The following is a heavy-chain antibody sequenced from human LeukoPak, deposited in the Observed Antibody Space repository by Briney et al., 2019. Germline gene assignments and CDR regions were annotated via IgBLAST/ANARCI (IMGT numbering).Heavy chain of an antibody. CDR2: ISTVSTYT. D-gene: IGHD6-25*01. Sequence: GGSLRLSCAPSGFTFSDYSMNWVRQAPGKGLEWVASISTVSTYTFYADSVKGRFTISRDNVRNSLYLQMSSLGAEDTAVYYCARDGSGFYLCNYMDVWGKGTTVTVSS. V-gene: IGHV3-21*01. J-gene: IGHJ6*03. CDR1: GFTFSDYS. CDR3: ARDGSGFYLCNYMDV.